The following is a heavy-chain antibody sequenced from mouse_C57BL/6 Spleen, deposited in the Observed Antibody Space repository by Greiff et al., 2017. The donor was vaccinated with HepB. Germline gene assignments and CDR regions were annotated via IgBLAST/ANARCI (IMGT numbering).Heavy chain of an antibody. V-gene: IGHV1-4*01. CDR3: ARKAAHAYYFDY. CDR1: GYTFTSYT. Sequence: VQLQQSGAELARPGASVKMSCKASGYTFTSYTMHWVKQRPGQGLEWIGYINPSSGYTKYNQKFKDKATLTADKSSSTAYMQLSSLTSEDSAVYYCARKAAHAYYFDYWGQGTTLTVSS. D-gene: IGHD6-1*01. CDR2: INPSSGYT. J-gene: IGHJ2*01.